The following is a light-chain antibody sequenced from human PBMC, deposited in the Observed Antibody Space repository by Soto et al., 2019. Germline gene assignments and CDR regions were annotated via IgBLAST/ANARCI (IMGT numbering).Light chain of an antibody. J-gene: IGKJ1*01. CDR2: GAS. CDR1: QGISNY. V-gene: IGKV1-27*01. Sequence: DIQMAQSPSSLSASVGDRVTITCRASQGISNYLAWYQQKPGKVPKLLIYGASTLQSGGPSRFSGSGSGTDFTLTISSLQPEDVATYYCQKYNGDSRTFGQGTKVDIK. CDR3: QKYNGDSRT.